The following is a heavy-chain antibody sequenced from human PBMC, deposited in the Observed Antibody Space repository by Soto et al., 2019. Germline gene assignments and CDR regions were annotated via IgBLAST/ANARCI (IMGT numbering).Heavy chain of an antibody. CDR3: AREEKQLSRYGGDFDY. V-gene: IGHV4-61*01. Sequence: QVQLQESGPGLVKPSETLSLTCSVSDGSVNTGNYYWSWIRQPPGKGLEWIGHIYYIGTTNYNPSLKSRVTISVDTSKNQFSLKVISVTAADTAVYFCAREEKQLSRYGGDFDYWGQGILVTVSS. D-gene: IGHD3-16*01. CDR2: IYYIGTT. J-gene: IGHJ4*02. CDR1: DGSVNTGNYY.